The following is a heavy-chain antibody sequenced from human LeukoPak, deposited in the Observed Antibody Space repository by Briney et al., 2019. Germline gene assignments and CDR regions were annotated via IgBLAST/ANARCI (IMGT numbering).Heavy chain of an antibody. CDR2: IRYDGSSN. V-gene: IGHV3-30*02. D-gene: IGHD4-17*01. J-gene: IGHJ3*02. CDR1: GFTFSSYG. CDR3: ASERDYGASNAFDM. Sequence: PGGSLRLSCAASGFTFSSYGMHWVRQAPGKGLEWVAFIRYDGSSNYYADSVKGRFTISRDNSKNTLYLQMNSLRPEGTAVYYCASERDYGASNAFDMWGRGTMVTVSS.